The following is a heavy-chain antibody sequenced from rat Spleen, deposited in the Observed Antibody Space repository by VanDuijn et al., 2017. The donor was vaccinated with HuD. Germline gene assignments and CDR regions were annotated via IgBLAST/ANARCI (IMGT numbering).Heavy chain of an antibody. J-gene: IGHJ2*01. Sequence: QVQLKESGPGLVQPSQTLSLTCTVSGFSLTDYSVHWVRQPPGKGLEWMGRMKYDGDTYYNSALKSRLSISRDTSKNQVFLKMNSLQTDDTAIYYCTREHNWGFDYWGQGVMVTVSS. CDR2: MKYDGDT. D-gene: IGHD5-1*01. V-gene: IGHV2S30*01. CDR3: TREHNWGFDY. CDR1: GFSLTDYS.